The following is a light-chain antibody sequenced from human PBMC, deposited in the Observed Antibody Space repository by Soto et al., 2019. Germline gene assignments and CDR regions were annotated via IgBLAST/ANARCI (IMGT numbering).Light chain of an antibody. CDR2: DAS. V-gene: IGKV3-11*01. CDR1: QSVSSY. J-gene: IGKJ3*01. CDR3: QQRSNWPPVT. Sequence: EIVVTQSPATLSLSPGERATLSCRASQSVSSYLAWYQQKPGQAPRLLIYDASNSATGIPARFSGSGSGTDFTLTISSLEPEDFAVYYCQQRSNWPPVTFGPGTKVDIK.